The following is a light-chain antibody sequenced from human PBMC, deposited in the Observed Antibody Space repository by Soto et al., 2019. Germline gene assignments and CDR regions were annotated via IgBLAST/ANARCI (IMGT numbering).Light chain of an antibody. Sequence: QSALTQSPSVSGAPGQRVSISCTGTSSNIGAGFDVHWYQQLPATAPKLLIYGNNNRPSGVPDRFSGSKSGTSASLAITGHHAEDQAESYCQPYATTLRGGPVFGTGTKLTAL. CDR2: GNN. CDR1: SSNIGAGFD. CDR3: QPYATTLRGGPV. J-gene: IGLJ1*01. V-gene: IGLV1-40*01.